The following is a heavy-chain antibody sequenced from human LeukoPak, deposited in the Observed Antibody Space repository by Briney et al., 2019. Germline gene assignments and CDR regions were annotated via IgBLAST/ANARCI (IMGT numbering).Heavy chain of an antibody. CDR3: SRGSGDY. V-gene: IGHV3-7*04. CDR2: MKPDGSEK. Sequence: GGSLRLSCSASGITFSGYWMNWVRQAPGKGLEWVANMKPDGSEKYYVDFVKGRFTISRDNAKNSLYLQMSSLRVEDTAVYYCSRGSGDYSGQGIVVTVSS. J-gene: IGHJ4*02. CDR1: GITFSGYW.